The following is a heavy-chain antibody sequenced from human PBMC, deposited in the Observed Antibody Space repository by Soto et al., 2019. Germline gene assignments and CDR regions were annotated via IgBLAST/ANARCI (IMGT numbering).Heavy chain of an antibody. Sequence: QVQLQESGPGLVKPSETLSLTCTVSGGSISNYYWSWIRQPPGKGLECIGYISYSGSTNYNPSLKSRGTVSVDTSKNQYALKLFSVPPADTAVYYFARGRYSSGWYGDWGQGTLVTVSS. CDR2: ISYSGST. D-gene: IGHD6-19*01. CDR3: ARGRYSSGWYGD. V-gene: IGHV4-59*01. J-gene: IGHJ4*02. CDR1: GGSISNYY.